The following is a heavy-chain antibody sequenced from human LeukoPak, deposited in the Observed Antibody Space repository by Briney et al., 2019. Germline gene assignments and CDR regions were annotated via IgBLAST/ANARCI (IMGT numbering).Heavy chain of an antibody. CDR1: GFPFNIYW. CDR3: ARGAAGGSDDVFDI. V-gene: IGHV3-7*05. CDR2: IKQDGSEK. D-gene: IGHD6-13*01. J-gene: IGHJ3*02. Sequence: PGGSLRLSCAASGFPFNIYWMKWVRQAPGKGLEWVANIKQDGSEKYHVDSVKGRFTISRDNAKNSLYLQMNSLRADDTAVYYCARGAAGGSDDVFDIRGQGTMVTVSS.